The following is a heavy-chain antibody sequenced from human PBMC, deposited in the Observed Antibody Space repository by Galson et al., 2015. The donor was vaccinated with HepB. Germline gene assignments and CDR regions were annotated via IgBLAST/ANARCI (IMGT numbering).Heavy chain of an antibody. CDR3: SRQQQMVQRIGLDV. D-gene: IGHD6-13*01. Sequence: QSGAEVKKPGESLKISCKSSGYTFLNYWIGWVRQMPGKGLEWMGIIYPGDSDTRYSPSLQGQVTISVDKSIGTAYLQWSSLKASDTAMYYCSRQQQMVQRIGLDVWGQGTTVTVSS. CDR2: IYPGDSDT. J-gene: IGHJ6*02. V-gene: IGHV5-51*01. CDR1: GYTFLNYW.